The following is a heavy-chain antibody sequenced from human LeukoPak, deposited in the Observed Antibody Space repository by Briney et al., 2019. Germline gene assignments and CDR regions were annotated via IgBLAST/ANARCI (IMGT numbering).Heavy chain of an antibody. J-gene: IGHJ4*02. CDR1: GFTFSSYS. Sequence: GGSLRLSCAASGFTFSSYSMNWVRQAPGKGLEWVSSISSSSSYIYYADSVKGRFTISRDNAKNSLYLQMNSLRADDTAVYYCARLGSSWQFDYWGQGTLVTVSS. D-gene: IGHD6-13*01. CDR3: ARLGSSWQFDY. V-gene: IGHV3-21*01. CDR2: ISSSSSYI.